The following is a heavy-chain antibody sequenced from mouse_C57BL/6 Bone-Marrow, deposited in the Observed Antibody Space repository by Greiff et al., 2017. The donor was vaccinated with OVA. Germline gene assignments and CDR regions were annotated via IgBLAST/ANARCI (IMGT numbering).Heavy chain of an antibody. V-gene: IGHV5-17*01. J-gene: IGHJ2*01. CDR1: GFTFSDYG. CDR3: ASVSITTVVCYFDY. D-gene: IGHD1-1*01. Sequence: EVKLVESGGGLVKPGGSLKLSCAASGFTFSDYGMHWVRQAPEKGLEWVAYISRGSSTIYYADTVKGRFTISRDNAKNTRFLQMTSLRSEDTAIAFCASVSITTVVCYFDYWGPGTTLTVSS. CDR2: ISRGSSTI.